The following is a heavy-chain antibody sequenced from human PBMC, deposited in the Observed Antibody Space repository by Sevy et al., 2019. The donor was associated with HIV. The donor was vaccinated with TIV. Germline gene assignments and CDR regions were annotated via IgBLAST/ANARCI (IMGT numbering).Heavy chain of an antibody. CDR3: ARRDYDFWSGIEIGWFDP. D-gene: IGHD3-3*01. CDR2: IYHSGRT. J-gene: IGHJ5*02. V-gene: IGHV4-38-2*01. Sequence: SETLSLTCAVSGYSISSGYYWGWIRQPPGKGLEWIGSIYHSGRTYYNPSLKSRVTISIDTSKNQFSLKLSSVTAADTAVCYCARRDYDFWSGIEIGWFDPWGQGTLVTVSS. CDR1: GYSISSGYY.